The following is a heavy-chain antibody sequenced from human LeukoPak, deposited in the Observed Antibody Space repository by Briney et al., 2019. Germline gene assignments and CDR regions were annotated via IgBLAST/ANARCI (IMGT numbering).Heavy chain of an antibody. CDR1: GYTFTGYY. J-gene: IGHJ5*02. D-gene: IGHD3-10*01. V-gene: IGHV1-2*02. CDR3: ARSYYGSGSYYLS. Sequence: GASVKVSRKASGYTFTGYYMHWVRQAPGQGLEWMGWINPNSGGTNYAQKFQGRVTMTRDTSISTAYMELSRLRSDDTAVYYCARSYYGSGSYYLSWGQGTLVTVSS. CDR2: INPNSGGT.